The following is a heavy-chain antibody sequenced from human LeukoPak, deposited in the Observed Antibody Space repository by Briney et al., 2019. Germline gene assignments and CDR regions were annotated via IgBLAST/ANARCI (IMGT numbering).Heavy chain of an antibody. Sequence: SETLSLTCTVSGGPIYSYYWSWIRQSAGKGLEWIGRLYPGVSTDYNPSLKSRVTMSLDTSKKQFALTLSAVTAADTAVYYCARLKFYDNTGYSPSHYMDVWGKGTTVTVSS. CDR2: LYPGVST. D-gene: IGHD3-22*01. J-gene: IGHJ6*03. CDR3: ARLKFYDNTGYSPSHYMDV. CDR1: GGPIYSYY. V-gene: IGHV4-4*07.